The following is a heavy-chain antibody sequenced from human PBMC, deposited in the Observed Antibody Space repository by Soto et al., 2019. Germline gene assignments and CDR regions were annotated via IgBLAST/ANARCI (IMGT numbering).Heavy chain of an antibody. D-gene: IGHD2-2*01. V-gene: IGHV3-11*06. CDR1: GFTFSDYY. CDR3: ARGRRTTSQTDFDY. Sequence: QVQLAESGGGLVKPGGSLRLSCAASGFTFSDYYMSWIRQTPGKGLEWVSYITGSSVYTNYADSVKGRFTISRDNAKNSLYLQMSSLRAEDTAVYYCARGRRTTSQTDFDYWGQGTLVTVSS. J-gene: IGHJ4*02. CDR2: ITGSSVYT.